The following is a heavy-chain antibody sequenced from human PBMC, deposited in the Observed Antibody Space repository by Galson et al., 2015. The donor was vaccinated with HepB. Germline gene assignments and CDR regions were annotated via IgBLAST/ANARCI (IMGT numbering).Heavy chain of an antibody. Sequence: SLRLSCAASGFTFSSYAMHWVRQAPGKGLEWVAVISYDGSNKYYADSVKGRFTISRDNSKNTLYLQMNSLRAEDTAVYYCARVDIRQLVSGSLDYWGQGTLVTVSS. D-gene: IGHD6-13*01. CDR1: GFTFSSYA. V-gene: IGHV3-30-3*01. CDR3: ARVDIRQLVSGSLDY. J-gene: IGHJ4*02. CDR2: ISYDGSNK.